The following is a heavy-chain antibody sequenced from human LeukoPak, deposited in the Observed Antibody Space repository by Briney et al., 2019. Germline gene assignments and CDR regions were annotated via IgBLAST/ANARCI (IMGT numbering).Heavy chain of an antibody. V-gene: IGHV5-51*01. CDR2: IYPGDSDT. J-gene: IGHJ3*02. D-gene: IGHD3-22*01. Sequence: HGESLKISCKGSGYSFSSYWIGWVRQMPGKGLEWMGNIYPGDSDTRYSPSFQGQVTISTDKSISTAYLQWSSLKASDTAMYYCASHQNYDSSGYSLFDAFDIWGQGTMVTVSS. CDR1: GYSFSSYW. CDR3: ASHQNYDSSGYSLFDAFDI.